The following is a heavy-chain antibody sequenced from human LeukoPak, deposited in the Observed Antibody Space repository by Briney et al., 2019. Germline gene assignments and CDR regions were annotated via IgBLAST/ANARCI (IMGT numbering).Heavy chain of an antibody. CDR2: TNPSGGST. V-gene: IGHV1-46*01. J-gene: IGHJ6*02. D-gene: IGHD5-18*01. Sequence: GASVKVSCKASGDTFTSYYINWVRQAPGQGLEWMGITNPSGGSTSYAQKFQDRVAMTRDTSTSTVYTELSSLRSEDTAVYYCAGDGVTDDMDVWGQGTTVTVSS. CDR1: GDTFTSYY. CDR3: AGDGVTDDMDV.